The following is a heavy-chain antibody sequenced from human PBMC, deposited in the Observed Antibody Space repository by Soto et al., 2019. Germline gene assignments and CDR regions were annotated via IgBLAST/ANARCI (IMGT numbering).Heavy chain of an antibody. J-gene: IGHJ4*02. Sequence: SETLSLTCAVYGGSFNDYYWSWIRQPPGKGLEWIGEINHSGSTKYNPSLESRVIVSVDTSKNQFSLKLSSVTAADTAVYYCASQRDTAMVFGYWGRGSLVTVSS. CDR1: GGSFNDYY. D-gene: IGHD5-18*01. CDR3: ASQRDTAMVFGY. V-gene: IGHV4-34*01. CDR2: INHSGST.